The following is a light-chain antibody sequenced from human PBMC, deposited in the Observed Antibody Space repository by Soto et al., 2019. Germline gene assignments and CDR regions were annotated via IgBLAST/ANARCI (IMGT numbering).Light chain of an antibody. V-gene: IGLV1-47*02. CDR2: SNN. J-gene: IGLJ3*02. Sequence: QPVLTQPPSASGTPGQRVTISCSGSSSNIGSNYVYWYQQLPGTAPKLLIYSNNQRPSGVPDRFSGSKSGTSASLAISGLRSEDEADYHCAAWDDSLSGLGVFGGGTKLTVL. CDR3: AAWDDSLSGLGV. CDR1: SSNIGSNY.